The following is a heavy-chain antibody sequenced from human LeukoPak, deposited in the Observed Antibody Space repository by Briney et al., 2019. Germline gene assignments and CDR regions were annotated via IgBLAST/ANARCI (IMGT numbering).Heavy chain of an antibody. CDR3: ARRDGDNDRGFDY. J-gene: IGHJ4*02. CDR1: GFTFSSYG. D-gene: IGHD4-23*01. V-gene: IGHV3-33*01. Sequence: GGSLRLSCAASGFTFSSYGMHWVRQAPGKGLEWVAVIWYDGSNKYYADSVKGRFTISRDNSKNTLYLQMNSLRAEDTAVYYCARRDGDNDRGFDYWGQGTLVTVSS. CDR2: IWYDGSNK.